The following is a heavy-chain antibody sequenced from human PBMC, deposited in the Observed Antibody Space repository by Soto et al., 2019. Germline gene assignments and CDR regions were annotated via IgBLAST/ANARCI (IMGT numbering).Heavy chain of an antibody. CDR1: GFTFSSYA. V-gene: IGHV3-23*01. D-gene: IGHD3-3*01. Sequence: GGSLRLSCAASGFTFSSYAMSWVRQAPGKGLEWVSAISGSGGSTYYADSVKGRFTISRDNSKNTLYLQMNSLRAEDTAVYYCANFEFGFLESYYYYGMDVWGQGTTVTVSS. CDR3: ANFEFGFLESYYYYGMDV. J-gene: IGHJ6*02. CDR2: ISGSGGST.